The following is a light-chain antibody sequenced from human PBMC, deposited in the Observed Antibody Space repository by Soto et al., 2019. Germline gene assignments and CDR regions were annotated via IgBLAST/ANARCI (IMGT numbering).Light chain of an antibody. Sequence: DIVMTQSPATLSVSPGERATLSCRASQSVSTNLAWFQQKPGQTPRLLFNGASTRATGIPARFTGSGSGTEFILTISSLQSEDFAVYYCQQYDIRPPTFGQGTKVDIK. CDR1: QSVSTN. V-gene: IGKV3-15*01. CDR3: QQYDIRPPT. CDR2: GAS. J-gene: IGKJ1*01.